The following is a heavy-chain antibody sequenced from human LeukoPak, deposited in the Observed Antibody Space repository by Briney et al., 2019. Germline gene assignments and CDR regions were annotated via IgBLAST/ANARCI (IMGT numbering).Heavy chain of an antibody. Sequence: SGTLSLTCTVSGYSISSGYYWSWIRQPPGKGLEWIGYIYYSGSTNYNPSLKSRVTISVDTSKNQFSLKLSSVTAADTAVYYCARGRRVTAIFYYYYMDVWGKGTTVTISS. J-gene: IGHJ6*03. CDR1: GYSISSGYY. CDR2: IYYSGST. V-gene: IGHV4-61*01. D-gene: IGHD2-21*02. CDR3: ARGRRVTAIFYYYYMDV.